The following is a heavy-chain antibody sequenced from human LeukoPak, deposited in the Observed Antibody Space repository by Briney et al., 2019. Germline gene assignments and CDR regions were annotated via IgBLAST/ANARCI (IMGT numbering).Heavy chain of an antibody. CDR1: GFTVSSNS. D-gene: IGHD6-13*01. CDR3: MGIAAAGPNWFDP. Sequence: WGSLRLSCAASGFTVSSNSMSWVRQAPGKGLEWVSVIYSGDSTYYADSVKGRFTISRDNSKNTLYLQMNSLRAEDTAVYYCMGIAAAGPNWFDPWGQGTLVTVSS. J-gene: IGHJ5*02. V-gene: IGHV3-66*01. CDR2: IYSGDST.